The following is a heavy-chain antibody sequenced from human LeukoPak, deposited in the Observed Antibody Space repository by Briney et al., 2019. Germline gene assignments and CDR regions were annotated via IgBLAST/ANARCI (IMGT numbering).Heavy chain of an antibody. D-gene: IGHD4-23*01. CDR2: ISYDGGNK. V-gene: IGHV3-30-3*01. J-gene: IGHJ4*02. CDR1: GFTFSSYA. Sequence: GGSLRLSCAAAGFTFSSYAMHWVGQAPGQGLEWVAVISYDGGNKYYADSVKGRFTISRDNSKNTLYLQMNSLRAVDTAVYYCARVYGGNSGGELDYWGQGTLVTVSS. CDR3: ARVYGGNSGGELDY.